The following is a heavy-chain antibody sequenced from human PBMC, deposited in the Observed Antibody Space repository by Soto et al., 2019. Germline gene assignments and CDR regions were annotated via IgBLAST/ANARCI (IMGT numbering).Heavy chain of an antibody. CDR1: GGSISSYY. J-gene: IGHJ5*02. CDR3: ARGGVHKNNPGGFDP. Sequence: PTETLSLTCTVSGGSISSYYWSWIRQPPGKGLEWIGYIYYSGSTNYNPSLKSRVTISVDTSKNQFSLKLSSVTAADTAVYYCARGGVHKNNPGGFDPWGQGTLVTVSS. CDR2: IYYSGST. V-gene: IGHV4-59*01. D-gene: IGHD1-1*01.